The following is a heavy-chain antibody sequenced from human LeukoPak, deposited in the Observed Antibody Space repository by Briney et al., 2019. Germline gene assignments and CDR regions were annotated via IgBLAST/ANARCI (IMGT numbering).Heavy chain of an antibody. Sequence: GGSLRLSCAASGFTFSSYAMHWVRQAPGKGLEWVAVISYDGSNKYYADSVKGRFTISRDNSKNTLYLQMDSLRAEDTAVYYCARGVGYLDYWGQGPLVTVS. CDR1: GFTFSSYA. CDR3: ARGVGYLDY. CDR2: ISYDGSNK. J-gene: IGHJ4*02. V-gene: IGHV3-30*04.